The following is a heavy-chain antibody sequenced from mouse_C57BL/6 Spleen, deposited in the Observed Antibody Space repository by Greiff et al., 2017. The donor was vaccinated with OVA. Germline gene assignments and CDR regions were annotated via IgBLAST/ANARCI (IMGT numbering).Heavy chain of an antibody. D-gene: IGHD2-4*01. Sequence: QVQLQQPGAELVKPGASVKMSCKASGYTFTSYWITWVKQRPGQGLEWIGDIYPGSGSTNYNEKFKSKATLTVDTSSSTAYMQLISLTSEDSAGYYCARSGYDYDNYFDYWGQGTTLTVSS. V-gene: IGHV1-55*01. J-gene: IGHJ2*01. CDR2: IYPGSGST. CDR3: ARSGYDYDNYFDY. CDR1: GYTFTSYW.